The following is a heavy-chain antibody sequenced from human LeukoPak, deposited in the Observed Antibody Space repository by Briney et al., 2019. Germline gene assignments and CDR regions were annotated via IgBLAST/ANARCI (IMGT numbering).Heavy chain of an antibody. Sequence: GRSLRLSCAASGFTFDDYAMHWVRQAPGQGLELVSGISWNSGSIGYADSVKGRFTISRDNAKNSLYLQMNSLRAEDTALYYCAKALCSSTSCRFDYWGQGTLVTVSS. CDR1: GFTFDDYA. CDR2: ISWNSGSI. CDR3: AKALCSSTSCRFDY. D-gene: IGHD2-2*01. J-gene: IGHJ4*02. V-gene: IGHV3-9*01.